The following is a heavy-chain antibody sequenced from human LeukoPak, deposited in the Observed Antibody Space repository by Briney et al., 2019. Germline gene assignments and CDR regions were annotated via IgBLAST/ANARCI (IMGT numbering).Heavy chain of an antibody. D-gene: IGHD3-9*01. CDR1: GGSISSSNFY. CDR3: ARHGLRYFDWLSTTPFDY. J-gene: IGHJ4*02. Sequence: PSETLSLTCTVSGGSISSSNFYWGWIRQPPGKGLEWIGSIYYSGSTYYNPSLKSRVTISVDTSKNQFSLKLSSVTAADTAVYYCARHGLRYFDWLSTTPFDYWGQGTLVTVSS. CDR2: IYYSGST. V-gene: IGHV4-39*01.